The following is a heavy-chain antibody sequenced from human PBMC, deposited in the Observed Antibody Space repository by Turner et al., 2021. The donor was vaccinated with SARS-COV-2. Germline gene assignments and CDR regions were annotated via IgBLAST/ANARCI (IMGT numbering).Heavy chain of an antibody. CDR2: IYPGDSDT. CDR3: ARGGDGYNPTTDLGRY. D-gene: IGHD5-18*01. Sequence: EVQLVQSGAKVKKPGESLKISCKGSGYSFTNYWIGWVRQMPGKGLECMGIIYPGDSDTRYSPSFQGQVTISADKSISTAYLQWSSLKASDTAMYYCARGGDGYNPTTDLGRYWGQGTLVTVSS. CDR1: GYSFTNYW. V-gene: IGHV5-51*01. J-gene: IGHJ4*02.